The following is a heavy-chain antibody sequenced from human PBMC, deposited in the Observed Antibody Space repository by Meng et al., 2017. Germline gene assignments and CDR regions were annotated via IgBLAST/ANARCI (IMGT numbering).Heavy chain of an antibody. Sequence: SVKVSCKASGFTFTSSAVQWVRQARGQRLEWIGWIVVGSGNTNYAQKFQERVTITRDMSTSTAYMELSSLRSEDTAVYYCAAFGIVRATPPDYWGQGTLVTVSS. CDR2: IVVGSGNT. J-gene: IGHJ4*02. V-gene: IGHV1-58*01. CDR1: GFTFTSSA. D-gene: IGHD1-26*01. CDR3: AAFGIVRATPPDY.